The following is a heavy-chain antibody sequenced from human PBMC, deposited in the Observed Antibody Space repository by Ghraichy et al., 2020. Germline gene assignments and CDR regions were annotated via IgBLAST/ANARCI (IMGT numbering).Heavy chain of an antibody. CDR1: GFTFSSYS. CDR2: ISSSSSTI. J-gene: IGHJ4*02. V-gene: IGHV3-48*02. D-gene: IGHD2-21*01. CDR3: ASNCGGDCYSFDY. Sequence: GGPLRLSCAASGFTFSSYSMNWVRQAPGKGLEWVSYISSSSSTIYYADSVKGRFTISRDNAKNSLYLQMNSLRDEDTAVYYCASNCGGDCYSFDYWGQGTLVTVSS.